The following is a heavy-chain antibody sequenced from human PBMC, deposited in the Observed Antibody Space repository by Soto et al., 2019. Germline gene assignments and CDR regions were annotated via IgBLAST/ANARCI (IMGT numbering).Heavy chain of an antibody. J-gene: IGHJ4*02. CDR3: AKDRALLYFDY. D-gene: IGHD1-26*01. CDR1: GFTFSSYV. Sequence: PGGALRLSCADSGFTFSSYVMHWVRQSPGKGLEWVAVISYDGSNKYYADSVKGRFTISRDNSKNTLYLQMNSLRAEDTAVYYCAKDRALLYFDYWGQGTLVTVSS. V-gene: IGHV3-30*18. CDR2: ISYDGSNK.